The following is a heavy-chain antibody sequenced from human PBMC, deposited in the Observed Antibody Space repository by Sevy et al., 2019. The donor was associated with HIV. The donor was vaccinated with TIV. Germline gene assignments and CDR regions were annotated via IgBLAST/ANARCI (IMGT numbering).Heavy chain of an antibody. CDR1: GGPISTCTNF. Sequence: SETLSLTCIVSGGPISTCTNFWGWIRQPPGKGLEWIGSIYCGGSTYYNPSLKSRVAISVDTSKNQFSLKVNSVSAADTAVYYCATGRITFFDDWGQGALVTVSS. CDR3: ATGRITFFDD. V-gene: IGHV4-39*01. D-gene: IGHD3-16*01. J-gene: IGHJ4*02. CDR2: IYCGGST.